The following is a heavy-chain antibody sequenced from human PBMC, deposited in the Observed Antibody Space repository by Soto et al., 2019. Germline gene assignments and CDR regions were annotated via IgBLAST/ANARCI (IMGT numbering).Heavy chain of an antibody. CDR2: ISSNVVTT. V-gene: IGHV3-23*01. CDR3: AKGSYYYDSSGYARRPRSQEIDY. J-gene: IGHJ4*02. CDR1: GFTFSSYA. D-gene: IGHD3-22*01. Sequence: PGGSLRLSCAASGFTFSSYAMSWVRQAPGKGLEWVSGISSNVVTTYYADSVKGRFTISRDNSKNTLYLQMNSLRAEDTAVYYCAKGSYYYDSSGYARRPRSQEIDYWGQGTLVTVSS.